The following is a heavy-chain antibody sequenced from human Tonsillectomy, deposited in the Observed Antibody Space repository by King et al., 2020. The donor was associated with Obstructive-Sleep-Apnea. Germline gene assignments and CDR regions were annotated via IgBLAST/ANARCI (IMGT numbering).Heavy chain of an antibody. V-gene: IGHV3-15*01. Sequence: VQLVESGGGLVKPGGSLRLSCAASGFTFSNAWMNWVRQAPGKGRGWVGRIKIKTDGGTRDYAAPGKGRFTVPREDSKNTLYLQINSLKTEDTAVYYCTTGKFPPIDYWGQGTLVAVSS. CDR3: TTGKFPPIDY. CDR1: GFTFSNAW. J-gene: IGHJ4*02. CDR2: IKIKTDGGTR.